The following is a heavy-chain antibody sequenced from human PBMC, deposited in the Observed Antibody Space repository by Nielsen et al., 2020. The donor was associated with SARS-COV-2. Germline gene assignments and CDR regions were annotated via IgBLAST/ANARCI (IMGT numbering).Heavy chain of an antibody. CDR3: ARDSAARYRDGEYYYYYGMDV. V-gene: IGHV3-33*08. D-gene: IGHD6-6*01. CDR1: GFTFSSYA. J-gene: IGHJ6*02. Sequence: GGSLRLSCAASGFTFSSYAMSWVRQAPGKGLEWVAVIWYDGSNKYYADSVKGRFTISRDNSKNTLYLQMNSLRAEDTAVYYCARDSAARYRDGEYYYYYGMDVWGQGTTVTVSS. CDR2: IWYDGSNK.